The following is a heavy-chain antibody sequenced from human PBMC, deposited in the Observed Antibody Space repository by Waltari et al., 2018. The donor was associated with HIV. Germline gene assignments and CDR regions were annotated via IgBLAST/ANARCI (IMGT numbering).Heavy chain of an antibody. CDR1: GLLVSSSY. D-gene: IGHD2-2*02. CDR2: IDSSGST. CDR3: AKRFCSSTTCYIPDAFDI. V-gene: IGHV3-53*01. Sequence: EVQLVESGGGFIQSGGSLSLSCAASGLLVSSSYIRRVRQASGKGLEWVSLIDSSGSTQYADSVRGRFTISRDTAKNTLYLQMNSLRAEDTAKYYCAKRFCSSTTCYIPDAFDIWGQGTLVTVSS. J-gene: IGHJ3*02.